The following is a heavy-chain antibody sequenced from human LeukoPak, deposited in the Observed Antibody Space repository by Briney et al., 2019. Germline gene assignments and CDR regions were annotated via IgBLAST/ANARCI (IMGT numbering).Heavy chain of an antibody. D-gene: IGHD3-10*01. CDR1: GGSFSGYY. Sequence: SETLSLTCAVYGGSFSGYYWSWIRQPPGKGLEWIGEINHSGSTNYNPSLKGRVTISVDTSKNQFSLKLSSVTAADTAVYYCARGPSFHYYGSGSYGYWGRGTLVTVSS. CDR2: INHSGST. V-gene: IGHV4-34*01. J-gene: IGHJ4*02. CDR3: ARGPSFHYYGSGSYGY.